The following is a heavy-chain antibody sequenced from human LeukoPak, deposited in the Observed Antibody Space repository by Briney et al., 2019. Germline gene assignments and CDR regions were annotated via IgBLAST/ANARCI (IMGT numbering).Heavy chain of an antibody. D-gene: IGHD5-12*01. CDR1: GLTFSSYA. CDR2: ISGSGGST. Sequence: PGRSLRLYCAASGLTFSSYAKSWARQAPGKGLEWVSAISGSGGSTYYEDSVKGRFTISRDNSKNTLYLQMNSLRAEDTAVYYCAKDTGGYSGYEGVFDYWGQGTLVTVSS. J-gene: IGHJ4*02. V-gene: IGHV3-23*01. CDR3: AKDTGGYSGYEGVFDY.